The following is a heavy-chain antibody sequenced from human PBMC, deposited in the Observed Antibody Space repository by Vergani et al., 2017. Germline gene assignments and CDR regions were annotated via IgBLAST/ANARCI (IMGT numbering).Heavy chain of an antibody. V-gene: IGHV1-69*02. D-gene: IGHD2-2*01. Sequence: QVQLVHSGAEVKKPGSSVKVSCKASGGTFSSYTISWVRQAPGQGLEWMGRIIPILGIANYAQKFQGRVTITADKSTSTAYMELSSLRYEDTAVYYCARMALEYQLLSGYVMDVWSQGTTVTVSS. CDR3: ARMALEYQLLSGYVMDV. J-gene: IGHJ6*02. CDR2: IIPILGIA. CDR1: GGTFSSYT.